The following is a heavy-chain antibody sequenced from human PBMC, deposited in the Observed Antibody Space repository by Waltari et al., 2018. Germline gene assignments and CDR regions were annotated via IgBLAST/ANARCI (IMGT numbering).Heavy chain of an antibody. J-gene: IGHJ3*02. CDR2: VYSDGTT. Sequence: EVQLVESGGGLFQPGGSLRLSCAVSGFHVSSTYMGWVRQAPGGGLGYVALVYSDGTTKYPDSVTGRFTISRDSSYNTLSLDIETLRVDDTAMYYCATTFSIGVLDAFEIWGRGTMVTVSS. D-gene: IGHD1-1*01. CDR1: GFHVSSTY. V-gene: IGHV3-53*01. CDR3: ATTFSIGVLDAFEI.